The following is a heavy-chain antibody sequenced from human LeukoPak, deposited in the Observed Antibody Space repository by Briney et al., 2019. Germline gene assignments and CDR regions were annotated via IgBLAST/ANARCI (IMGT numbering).Heavy chain of an antibody. CDR3: AKGIYSSGWSYFDY. CDR1: GFSFSEYS. CDR2: LSGSGITT. V-gene: IGHV3-23*01. J-gene: IGHJ4*01. D-gene: IGHD6-19*01. Sequence: GGSLRLSCAASGFSFSEYSMSWVRQAPGKGLEWVSTLSGSGITTYYADSVKGRFTISRDNSKNTLYLQMNSLRAEDTAVYYCAKGIYSSGWSYFDYWGHGTLVTVSS.